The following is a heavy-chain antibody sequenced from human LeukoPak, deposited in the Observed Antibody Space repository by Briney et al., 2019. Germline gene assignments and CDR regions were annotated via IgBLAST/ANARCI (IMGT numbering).Heavy chain of an antibody. J-gene: IGHJ4*02. Sequence: PSETLSLTCTVSGGSISSSSYYWGWIRQPPGKGLEWIGSIYYSGSTYYNPSLKSRVTISVDTSKNQFSLKLSSVTAADTAVYYCARYSRGIAAADFDYWGQGTLVTVSS. V-gene: IGHV4-39*07. CDR1: GGSISSSSYY. CDR2: IYYSGST. D-gene: IGHD6-13*01. CDR3: ARYSRGIAAADFDY.